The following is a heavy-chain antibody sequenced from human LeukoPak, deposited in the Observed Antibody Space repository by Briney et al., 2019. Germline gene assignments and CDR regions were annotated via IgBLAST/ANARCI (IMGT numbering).Heavy chain of an antibody. V-gene: IGHV3-21*01. CDR2: ISSSSSYI. Sequence: GGSLRLSCAASGFTFSSYSMNWVRQAPGKGLEWVSSISSSSSYIYYADSVKGRFTISRDNAKNSLYLQMNSLRAEDTAVYYCARDRMATTIYYYYYMDVWGKGTTVTVSS. CDR3: ARDRMATTIYYYYYMDV. D-gene: IGHD5-24*01. J-gene: IGHJ6*03. CDR1: GFTFSSYS.